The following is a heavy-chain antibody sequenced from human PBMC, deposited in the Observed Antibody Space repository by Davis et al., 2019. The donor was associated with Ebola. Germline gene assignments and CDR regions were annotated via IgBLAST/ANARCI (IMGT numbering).Heavy chain of an antibody. V-gene: IGHV3-7*01. Sequence: PGGSLRLSCAASGFTFSSYWMTWVRQAPGKGLEWVADIKEDGGEKNYVDSVKGRFTISRDNGKNSLFLQMNSLRAEDTAVYYCARVYTSGWYRVHFNGFDYWGQGTLVTVSS. CDR1: GFTFSSYW. CDR3: ARVYTSGWYRVHFNGFDY. CDR2: IKEDGGEK. J-gene: IGHJ4*02. D-gene: IGHD6-19*01.